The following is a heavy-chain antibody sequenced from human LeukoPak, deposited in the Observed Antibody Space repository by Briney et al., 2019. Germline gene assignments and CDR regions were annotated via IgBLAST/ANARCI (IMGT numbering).Heavy chain of an antibody. J-gene: IGHJ4*02. V-gene: IGHV1-18*01. CDR3: ARGGYVWGSYRSLTYFDY. CDR2: ISAYNGNT. D-gene: IGHD3-16*02. CDR1: GYTFTSYG. Sequence: ASVKVSCKASGYTFTSYGISWVRQAPGQGLEWMGWISAYNGNTNYAQKFQGRVTMTRDTSISTAYMELSRLRSDDTAVYYCARGGYVWGSYRSLTYFDYWGQGTLVTVSS.